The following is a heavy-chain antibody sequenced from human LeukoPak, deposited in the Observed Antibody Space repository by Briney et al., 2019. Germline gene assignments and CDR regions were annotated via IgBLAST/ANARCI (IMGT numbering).Heavy chain of an antibody. CDR1: GFTFSSYG. CDR3: AKDLSFSSGNDY. V-gene: IGHV3-30*18. D-gene: IGHD3-22*01. Sequence: PGGSLRLSCAASGFTFSSYGMHWVRQAPGKGLEWVAVISYDGSNKYYADSVKGRFTISRDNSKNTLYLQMNSLRAEDTAVYYCAKDLSFSSGNDYWGQGTLVTVSS. J-gene: IGHJ4*02. CDR2: ISYDGSNK.